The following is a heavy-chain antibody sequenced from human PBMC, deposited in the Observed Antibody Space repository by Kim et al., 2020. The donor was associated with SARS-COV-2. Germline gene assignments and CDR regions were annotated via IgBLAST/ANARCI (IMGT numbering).Heavy chain of an antibody. CDR1: GYSFTSYW. CDR2: IYPGDSDT. Sequence: GESLKISCKGSGYSFTSYWIGWVRQMPGKGLEWMGIIYPGDSDTRYSPSFQGQVTISADKSISTAYLQWSSLKASDTAMYYCARHGRSYSSSSRPGYYYGMDVWGQGTTVTVSS. D-gene: IGHD6-6*01. J-gene: IGHJ6*02. CDR3: ARHGRSYSSSSRPGYYYGMDV. V-gene: IGHV5-51*01.